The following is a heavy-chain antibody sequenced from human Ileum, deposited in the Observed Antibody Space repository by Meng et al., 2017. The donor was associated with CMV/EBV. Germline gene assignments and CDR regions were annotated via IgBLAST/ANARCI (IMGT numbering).Heavy chain of an antibody. CDR1: GFPFSSYG. V-gene: IGHV3-33*01. J-gene: IGHJ4*02. CDR3: AREGAVVAVSTGYFDY. D-gene: IGHD2-15*01. Sequence: GFPFSSYGMHWVRRAPGKGLEWVAVIWSDGSDKSYADSVRGRFTISRDNSKNTLYLQMNSLRAEDTAVYYCAREGAVVAVSTGYFDYWGQGTLVTVS. CDR2: IWSDGSDK.